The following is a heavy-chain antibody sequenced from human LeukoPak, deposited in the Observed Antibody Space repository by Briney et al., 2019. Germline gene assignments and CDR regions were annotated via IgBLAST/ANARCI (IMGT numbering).Heavy chain of an antibody. J-gene: IGHJ6*03. V-gene: IGHV3-21*01. Sequence: GGSLRLSCAASRFTFSSYSMNWVRQAPGKGLEWVSSISSSGSYIYYADSVKGRFTISRDNAKNSLYLQINSLRAEDTAVYYCARDPYSGGYGDYYYYYMDVWGKGTTVTISS. D-gene: IGHD1-26*01. CDR2: ISSSGSYI. CDR3: ARDPYSGGYGDYYYYYMDV. CDR1: RFTFSSYS.